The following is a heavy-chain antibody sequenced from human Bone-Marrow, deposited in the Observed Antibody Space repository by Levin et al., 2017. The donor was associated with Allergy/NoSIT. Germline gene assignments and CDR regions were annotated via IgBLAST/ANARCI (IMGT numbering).Heavy chain of an antibody. D-gene: IGHD3-10*01. CDR1: GGSFSGYY. J-gene: IGHJ4*02. CDR2: INHSGST. V-gene: IGHV4-34*01. Sequence: PSETLSLTCAVYGGSFSGYYWSWIRQPPGKGLEWIGEINHSGSTNYNPSLKSRVTISVDTSKNQFSLKLSSVTAADTAVYYCARGVRARVYWGQGTLVTVSS. CDR3: ARGVRARVY.